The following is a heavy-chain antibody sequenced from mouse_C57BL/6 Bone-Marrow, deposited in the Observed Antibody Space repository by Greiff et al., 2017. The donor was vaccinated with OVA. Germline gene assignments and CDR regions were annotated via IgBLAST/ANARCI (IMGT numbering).Heavy chain of an antibody. V-gene: IGHV7-1*01. CDR2: SRNKANDYTT. J-gene: IGHJ3*01. CDR3: ARDALITTVVAPFAY. D-gene: IGHD1-1*01. CDR1: GFTFSDFY. Sequence: EVQRVESGGGLVQSGRSLRLSCATSGFTFSDFYMEWVRQAPGKGLEWIAASRNKANDYTTEYSASVKGRFIVSRDTSQSILYLQMNALRAEDTAIYYCARDALITTVVAPFAYWGQGTLVTVSA.